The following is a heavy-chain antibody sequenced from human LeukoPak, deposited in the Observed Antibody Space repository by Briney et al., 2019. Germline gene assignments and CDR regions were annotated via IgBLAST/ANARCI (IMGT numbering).Heavy chain of an antibody. J-gene: IGHJ4*02. CDR3: ARQAYYDSSGYRYYFDY. V-gene: IGHV4-39*01. D-gene: IGHD3-22*01. CDR1: GGSISSSSYY. Sequence: NPSETLSLTCTVSGGSISSSSYYWGWIRQPPGKGLEWIGSIYYSGSTYYNPSLKSRVTISVDTSKNQFSLKLSSVTAADTAVYYCARQAYYDSSGYRYYFDYWGQGTLVTVSS. CDR2: IYYSGST.